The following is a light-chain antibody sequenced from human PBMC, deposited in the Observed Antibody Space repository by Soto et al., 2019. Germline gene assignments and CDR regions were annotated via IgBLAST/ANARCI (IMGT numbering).Light chain of an antibody. J-gene: IGKJ1*01. CDR1: QSFSSW. CDR3: LQYNSYPWT. Sequence: DIQMTQSPSTLSAFVGDRVTITCRASQSFSSWLAWYQQKPGKAPKLLIYKASNLESGVPSRFSGSGSGTEFTLTISSLQPEDFASYYSLQYNSYPWTFGQGTKVEVK. V-gene: IGKV1-5*03. CDR2: KAS.